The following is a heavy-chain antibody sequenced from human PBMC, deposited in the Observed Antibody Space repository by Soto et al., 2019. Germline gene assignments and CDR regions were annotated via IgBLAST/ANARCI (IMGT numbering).Heavy chain of an antibody. CDR3: ASFPLGYCSGGSCGAYYYYGMDV. D-gene: IGHD2-15*01. CDR2: INWNGGST. Sequence: PGGSLRLSCAASGFTFDDYGMSWVRQAPGKGLEWVSGINWNGGSTGYADSVKGRFTISRDNAKNSLYLQMNSLRAEDTALYYCASFPLGYCSGGSCGAYYYYGMDVWGQGTTVTVSS. J-gene: IGHJ6*02. CDR1: GFTFDDYG. V-gene: IGHV3-20*04.